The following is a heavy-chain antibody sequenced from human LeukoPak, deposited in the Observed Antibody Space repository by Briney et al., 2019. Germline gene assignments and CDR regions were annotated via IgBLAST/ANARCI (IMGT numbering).Heavy chain of an antibody. CDR3: ARVACSSTSCPYYYYGMDV. D-gene: IGHD2-2*01. V-gene: IGHV4-34*01. J-gene: IGHJ6*02. Sequence: SETLSLTCAVYGGSFSGYYWSWIRQPPGKGLEWIGEINHSGSTNYNPSLKSRVTISVDTSKNQFPLKLSSVTAADTAVYYCARVACSSTSCPYYYYGMDVWGQGTTVTVSS. CDR2: INHSGST. CDR1: GGSFSGYY.